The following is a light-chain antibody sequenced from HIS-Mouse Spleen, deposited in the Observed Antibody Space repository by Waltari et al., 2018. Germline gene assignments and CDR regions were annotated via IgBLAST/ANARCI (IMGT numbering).Light chain of an antibody. Sequence: SYEPTQPPSVSVSPGQTARITCSGDVLPKKYAYWYQQKSGQAPVLVIYEDSKRPSGIPERFSGSSSGTMATLTISGAQVEDEADYYCYSTDSSGNHRVFGGGTKLTVL. CDR3: YSTDSSGNHRV. CDR2: EDS. J-gene: IGLJ2*01. V-gene: IGLV3-10*01. CDR1: VLPKKY.